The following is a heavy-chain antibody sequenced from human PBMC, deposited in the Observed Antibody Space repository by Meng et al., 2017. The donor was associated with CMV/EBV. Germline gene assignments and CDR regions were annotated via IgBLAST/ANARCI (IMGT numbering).Heavy chain of an antibody. Sequence: LSLTCAASGFTFSSYWMSWVRQAPGKGLEWVANIKQDGSEKYYVDSVKGRFTISRDNAKNSLYLQMNSLRAEDTAVYYCARDRGYYDFWSGYPPYFDYWGQGTLVTVSS. D-gene: IGHD3-3*01. V-gene: IGHV3-7*01. CDR3: ARDRGYYDFWSGYPPYFDY. CDR1: GFTFSSYW. CDR2: IKQDGSEK. J-gene: IGHJ4*02.